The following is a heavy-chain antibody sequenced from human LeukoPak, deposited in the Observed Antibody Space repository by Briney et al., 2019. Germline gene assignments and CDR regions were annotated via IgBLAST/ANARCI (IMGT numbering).Heavy chain of an antibody. D-gene: IGHD2-2*01. Sequence: GGSLRLSCAASGFTFDDYAMHWVRQAPGKGLEWVSLINGDGGTTNYADSVKGRFTISRDNSKNPLYLQMSSLRTEDTALYYCARGPCTSCYRSDHWGQGTLVTVSS. J-gene: IGHJ4*02. CDR3: ARGPCTSCYRSDH. V-gene: IGHV3-43*02. CDR2: INGDGGTT. CDR1: GFTFDDYA.